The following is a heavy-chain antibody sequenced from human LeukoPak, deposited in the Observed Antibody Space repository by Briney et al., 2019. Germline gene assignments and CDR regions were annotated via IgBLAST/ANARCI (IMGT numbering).Heavy chain of an antibody. Sequence: ASVKVSCKASGYTFTGYYMHWVRQAPGQGLEWMGWINPNSGGTNYAQKFQGRVTMTRDTSISTAYMELSSLRSEDTAVYYCARGRGRYFDWLSNDYWGQGTLVTVSS. CDR3: ARGRGRYFDWLSNDY. CDR2: INPNSGGT. V-gene: IGHV1-2*02. CDR1: GYTFTGYY. D-gene: IGHD3-9*01. J-gene: IGHJ4*02.